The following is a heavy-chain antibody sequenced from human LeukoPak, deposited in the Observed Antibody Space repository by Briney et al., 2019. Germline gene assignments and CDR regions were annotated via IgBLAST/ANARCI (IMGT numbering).Heavy chain of an antibody. J-gene: IGHJ5*02. CDR1: GYTFTGYY. V-gene: IGHV1-2*02. Sequence: GASVKVSCKASGYTFTGYYMHWVRQAPGQGFEWMGWINPNSGDTSYAQKFQGRVTMTRDTSISTAYMELSRLRFDDTAVYYCARDPALYYYGPPFDPWGQGTLVIVTS. CDR3: ARDPALYYYGPPFDP. CDR2: INPNSGDT. D-gene: IGHD3-10*01.